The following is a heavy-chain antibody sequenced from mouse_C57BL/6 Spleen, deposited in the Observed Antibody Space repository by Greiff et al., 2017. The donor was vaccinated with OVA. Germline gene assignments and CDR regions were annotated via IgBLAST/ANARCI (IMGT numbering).Heavy chain of an antibody. CDR1: GYSITSGYY. Sequence: EVQLQQSGPGLVKPSQSLSLTCSVTGYSITSGYYWNWIRQFPGNKLEWMGYISYDGSNNYNPSLKNRISITRDTSKNQFFLKLNSVTTEDTATYYWARSGDYDVFDYWGQGTTLTVSS. V-gene: IGHV3-6*01. J-gene: IGHJ2*01. CDR2: ISYDGSN. CDR3: ARSGDYDVFDY. D-gene: IGHD2-4*01.